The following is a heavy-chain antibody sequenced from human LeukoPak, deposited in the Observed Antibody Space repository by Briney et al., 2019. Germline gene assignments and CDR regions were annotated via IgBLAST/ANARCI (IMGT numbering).Heavy chain of an antibody. D-gene: IGHD2-2*01. CDR3: ATHCSGTTCHRDY. Sequence: PGGSLRLSCAASGFTFSSSAMHWVRQAPGKGLECVAFIQSDGSYKHYSDSVKGRCTISRDNSKNTLYLEMNSLRVVDTGVYYCATHCSGTTCHRDYWGQGTLVTVSS. J-gene: IGHJ4*02. V-gene: IGHV3-30*02. CDR2: IQSDGSYK. CDR1: GFTFSSSA.